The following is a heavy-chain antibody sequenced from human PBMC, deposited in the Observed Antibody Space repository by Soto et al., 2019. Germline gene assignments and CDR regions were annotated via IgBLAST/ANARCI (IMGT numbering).Heavy chain of an antibody. J-gene: IGHJ3*02. CDR3: AHTGSDMTDDAVDI. CDR2: IYWDDDR. Sequence: QITLKESGPTLVKPTQTLTLTCTFSGLSLSTSGVGVGWIRQTPGKALEWLALIYWDDDRLYSPSLKSRLTITKDPSKNQVVLTMTNMDPVDTATYYCAHTGSDMTDDAVDIWGQLTMDTVSS. V-gene: IGHV2-5*02. D-gene: IGHD2-21*01. CDR1: GLSLSTSGVG.